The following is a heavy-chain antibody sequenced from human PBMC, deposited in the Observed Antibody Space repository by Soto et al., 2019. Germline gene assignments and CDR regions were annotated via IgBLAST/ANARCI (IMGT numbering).Heavy chain of an antibody. CDR3: ARGQWLPGFDY. CDR2: IYYSGST. Sequence: PSETLSLTCTVSGGSISSYYWSWIRQPPGKGLEWIGYIYYSGSTNYNPSLKSRVTISVDTSKNQFSLKLSSVTAADTAVYYCARGQWLPGFDYWGQGTLVTVSS. V-gene: IGHV4-59*01. CDR1: GGSISSYY. J-gene: IGHJ4*02. D-gene: IGHD6-19*01.